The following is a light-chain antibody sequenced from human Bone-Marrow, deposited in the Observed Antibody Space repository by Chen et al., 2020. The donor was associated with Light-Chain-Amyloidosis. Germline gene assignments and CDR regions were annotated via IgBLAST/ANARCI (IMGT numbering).Light chain of an antibody. V-gene: IGLV2-14*03. Sequence: QSALTQPASVSGSPGQSITISCTGTSSDVGGYNHVSWYQQHPGKAPKLMIYDVSNRPPGVSNRFSGSKSGNTASLRISGRQAEDEADYYCSTYTSSRTLVFGGGTKLTVL. CDR3: STYTSSRTLV. J-gene: IGLJ2*01. CDR2: DVS. CDR1: SSDVGGYNH.